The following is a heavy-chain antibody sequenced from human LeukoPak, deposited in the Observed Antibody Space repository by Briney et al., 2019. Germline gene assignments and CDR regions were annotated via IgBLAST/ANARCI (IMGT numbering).Heavy chain of an antibody. D-gene: IGHD3-10*01. CDR2: ISSSGSTI. J-gene: IGHJ4*02. V-gene: IGHV3-11*04. CDR1: GFTFCDYY. CDR3: AGSGSYKYYFDY. Sequence: PGGSLRLSCAASGFTFCDYYMSWIRQAPGKGLEWVSYISSSGSTIYYADSVKGRFTISRDNAKNSLYLQMNSLRAEDAAVYYCAGSGSYKYYFDYWGQGTLVTVSS.